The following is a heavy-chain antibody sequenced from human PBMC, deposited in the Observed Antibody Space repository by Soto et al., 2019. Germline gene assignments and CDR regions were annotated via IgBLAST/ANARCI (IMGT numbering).Heavy chain of an antibody. CDR3: ARYSSGSSTDS. CDR2: IYYSGST. Sequence: SETLSLTCTVSGDSVNSRSYYWDWIRQPPGKGLEWIGNIYYSGSTYYNPSLKSRVTISVDTSKNQFSLKLRSVTAADTAVYYCARYSSGSSTDSWGQGTLVTV. D-gene: IGHD6-19*01. V-gene: IGHV4-39*01. J-gene: IGHJ4*02. CDR1: GDSVNSRSYY.